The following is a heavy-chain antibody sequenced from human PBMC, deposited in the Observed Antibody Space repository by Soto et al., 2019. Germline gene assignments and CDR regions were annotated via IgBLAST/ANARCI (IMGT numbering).Heavy chain of an antibody. J-gene: IGHJ4*02. D-gene: IGHD4-17*01. CDR2: ISAYNGNT. CDR1: GYTFTSYG. V-gene: IGHV1-18*01. Sequence: ASVKVSCKASGYTFTSYGISWVRQAPGQGLEWMGWISAYNGNTNYAQKLQGRVTMTTDTSTSTAYMELRSLRSDDTAVYYCARGSATVTTEGYYFDYWGQGTLVTVSS. CDR3: ARGSATVTTEGYYFDY.